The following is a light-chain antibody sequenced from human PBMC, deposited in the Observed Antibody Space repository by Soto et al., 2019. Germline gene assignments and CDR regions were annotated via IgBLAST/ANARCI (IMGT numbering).Light chain of an antibody. CDR3: SSYAGTYSYV. J-gene: IGLJ1*01. CDR2: GVS. CDR1: SSDVGGYNY. V-gene: IGLV2-11*01. Sequence: QSALTQPRSVSGSPGQSVTISCTGTSSDVGGYNYVPWYQQHPGTAPKLIIFGVSKRPSGVPDRFSGSKSGNTASLSISGLQAEDEADYYCSSYAGTYSYVLGTGTKVTVL.